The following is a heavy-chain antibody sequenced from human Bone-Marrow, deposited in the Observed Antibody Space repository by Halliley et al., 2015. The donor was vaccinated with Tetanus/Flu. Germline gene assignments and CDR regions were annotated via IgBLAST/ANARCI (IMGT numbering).Heavy chain of an antibody. CDR3: ATRGLSF. CDR2: ISSRGDIT. V-gene: IGHV3-48*03. J-gene: IGHJ4*02. CDR1: GFTFSNYD. D-gene: IGHD5-12*01. Sequence: SLRLSCVASGFTFSNYDMNWLRQAPGKGPEWVSSISSRGDITYYADSVEGRFTISRDNAKNSLSLQMNSLRVEDTAPYYCATRGLSFWGQGAQVTVSS.